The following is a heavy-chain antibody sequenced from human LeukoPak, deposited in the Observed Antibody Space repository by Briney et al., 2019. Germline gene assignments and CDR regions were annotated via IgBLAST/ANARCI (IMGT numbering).Heavy chain of an antibody. CDR1: GGSISSYY. D-gene: IGHD6-19*01. CDR3: ARTRYSSGYFDY. Sequence: SETLSLTCTVSGGSISSYYWSWIRQPPGKGLEWIGYIYYSGSTNYNPSLKSRVTISVDTSKSQFSLKLSSVTAADTAVYYCARTRYSSGYFDYWGQGTLVTVSS. J-gene: IGHJ4*02. V-gene: IGHV4-59*08. CDR2: IYYSGST.